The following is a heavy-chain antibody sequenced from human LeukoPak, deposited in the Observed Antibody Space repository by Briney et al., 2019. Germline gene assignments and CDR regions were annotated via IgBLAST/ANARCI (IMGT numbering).Heavy chain of an antibody. D-gene: IGHD6-6*01. Sequence: SQTLSLTCTVSGGSISSGGYYWSWIRQPPGKGLEWIGYIYHSGSTYYNPSLKSRVTISVDRSKNQFSLKLSSVTAADTAVYYCARDWGLYSSSSAIDYWGQGTLVTVSS. CDR3: ARDWGLYSSSSAIDY. V-gene: IGHV4-30-2*01. J-gene: IGHJ4*02. CDR2: IYHSGST. CDR1: GGSISSGGYY.